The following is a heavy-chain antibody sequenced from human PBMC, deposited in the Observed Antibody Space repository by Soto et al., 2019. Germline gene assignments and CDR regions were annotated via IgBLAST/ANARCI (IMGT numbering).Heavy chain of an antibody. CDR3: VRLLDRDF. D-gene: IGHD3-16*01. J-gene: IGHJ4*02. CDR2: INKDGTYT. CDR1: GFSFSNYW. Sequence: EEQLVESGGGLIQPGGSLRLSCIASGFSFSNYWMHWVRQAPGKGLEWLSHINKDGTYTNYADSVKGRFTISRDNDKNTVYLQMSSLRVDDTAVYYCVRLLDRDFWGQWTLVTVSS. V-gene: IGHV3-74*01.